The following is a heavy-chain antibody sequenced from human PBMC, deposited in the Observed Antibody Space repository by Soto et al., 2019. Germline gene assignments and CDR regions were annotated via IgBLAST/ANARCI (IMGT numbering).Heavy chain of an antibody. CDR2: IYHSGST. CDR3: AGEVGYCSGGSCYPPYDWFDP. D-gene: IGHD2-15*01. J-gene: IGHJ5*02. CDR1: SGSINSRNW. Sequence: PSETLSLTCAVSSGSINSRNWWSWVRQPPGKGLEWIGEIYHSGSTNYNPSLKSRVTISVDKSKNQFSLNLSSVTAADTAVYYCAGEVGYCSGGSCYPPYDWFDPWGQGTLVTVSS. V-gene: IGHV4-4*02.